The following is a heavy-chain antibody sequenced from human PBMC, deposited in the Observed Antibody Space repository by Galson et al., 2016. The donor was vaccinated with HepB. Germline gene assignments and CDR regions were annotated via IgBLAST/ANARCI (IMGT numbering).Heavy chain of an antibody. V-gene: IGHV3-30-3*01. CDR1: GFSFRNFV. CDR3: AGDPIAAHPDYFDY. CDR2: MSSAGGVK. D-gene: IGHD6-6*01. J-gene: IGHJ4*02. Sequence: SLRLSCAASGFSFRNFVIHWVRQAPGKGLEWVAVMSSAGGVKLYADSVKGRFTISRDNSKSTLYLQMTSLTAEDTAVYYCAGDPIAAHPDYFDYWGQGTLVTVSS.